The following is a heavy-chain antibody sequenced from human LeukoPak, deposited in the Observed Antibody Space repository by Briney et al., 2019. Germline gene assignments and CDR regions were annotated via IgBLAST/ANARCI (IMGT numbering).Heavy chain of an antibody. J-gene: IGHJ4*02. D-gene: IGHD2-2*01. V-gene: IGHV4-34*01. CDR3: AGGQIVVVPAAPGPIDY. CDR1: GGSFSGYY. CDR2: INHSGST. Sequence: SETLSLTCAVYGGSFSGYYWSWIRQPPGKGLEWIGEINHSGSTNYNPSLKSRVTISVDTSKNQFSLKLSSVTAADTAVYYCAGGQIVVVPAAPGPIDYWGQGTLVTVSS.